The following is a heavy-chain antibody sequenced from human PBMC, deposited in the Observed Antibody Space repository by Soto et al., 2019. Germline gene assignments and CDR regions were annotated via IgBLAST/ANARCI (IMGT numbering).Heavy chain of an antibody. V-gene: IGHV3-23*01. CDR1: GFTFSSYA. CDR3: AKLPPRACSVGSCYTQSLAFDI. CDR2: ISGSGGST. J-gene: IGHJ3*02. D-gene: IGHD2-15*01. Sequence: EVQLLESGGGLVQPGGSLRLSCAASGFTFSSYAMSWVRQAPGKGLEWVSAISGSGGSTYYADSVKGRFTISRDNSKNTLYLQMNSLRAEYTAVYYCAKLPPRACSVGSCYTQSLAFDIWGQGTMVTFSS.